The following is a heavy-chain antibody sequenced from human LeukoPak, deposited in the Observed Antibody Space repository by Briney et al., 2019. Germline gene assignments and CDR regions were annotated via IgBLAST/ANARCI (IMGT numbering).Heavy chain of an antibody. D-gene: IGHD4-23*01. V-gene: IGHV3-23*01. CDR3: AKDIQTTVVNQPFDY. J-gene: IGHJ4*02. Sequence: GRSLRLSCAASGFTFSSYAMSWVRQAPGKGLEWVSAISGSGGSTYYADSVKGRFTISRDNSKNTLYLQMNSLRAEDTAVYYCAKDIQTTVVNQPFDYWGQGTLVTVSS. CDR2: ISGSGGST. CDR1: GFTFSSYA.